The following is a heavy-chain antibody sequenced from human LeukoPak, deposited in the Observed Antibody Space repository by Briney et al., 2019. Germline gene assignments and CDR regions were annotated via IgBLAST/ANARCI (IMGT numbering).Heavy chain of an antibody. V-gene: IGHV3-53*01. J-gene: IGHJ4*02. Sequence: GSLRLSCAASGINVTSNYMTWVRQAPGKGLEWVSVLYTSDYTYYADSVKGRFTISRDNSKNTLYLQMDSLRVEDTATYFCARGAVTRDFDFWGQGVLVIVSS. D-gene: IGHD4-17*01. CDR3: ARGAVTRDFDF. CDR2: LYTSDYT. CDR1: GINVTSNY.